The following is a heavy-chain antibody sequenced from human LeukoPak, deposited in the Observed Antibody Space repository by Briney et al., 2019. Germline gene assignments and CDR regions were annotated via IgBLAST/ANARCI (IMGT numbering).Heavy chain of an antibody. CDR1: GFTFSNAW. V-gene: IGHV4-34*01. D-gene: IGHD3-3*01. CDR2: INHSGST. J-gene: IGHJ4*02. Sequence: GSLRLSCAASGFTFSNAWMSWIRQPPGKGLEWIGEINHSGSTNYNPSLKSRVTISVDTSKNQFSLKLSSVTAADTAVYYCARDGSITIFGVVPRFNYWGQGTLVTVSS. CDR3: ARDGSITIFGVVPRFNY.